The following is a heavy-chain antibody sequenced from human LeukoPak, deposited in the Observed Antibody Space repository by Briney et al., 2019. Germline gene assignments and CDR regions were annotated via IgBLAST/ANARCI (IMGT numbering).Heavy chain of an antibody. D-gene: IGHD1-26*01. J-gene: IGHJ4*02. CDR3: AKASRYSGSYYPGY. V-gene: IGHV3-21*04. CDR1: GFTFSSYS. Sequence: GGSLRLSCAASGFTFSSYSMNWVRQAPGKGLEWVSSISSSSSYIYYADSVKGRFTISRDNSKNTLYLQMNSLRAEDTAVYYCAKASRYSGSYYPGYWGQGTLVTVSS. CDR2: ISSSSSYI.